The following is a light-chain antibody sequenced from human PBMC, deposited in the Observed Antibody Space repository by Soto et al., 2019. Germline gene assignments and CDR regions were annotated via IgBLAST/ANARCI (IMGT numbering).Light chain of an antibody. J-gene: IGLJ2*01. CDR2: EVS. Sequence: QSALTQPPSASGSPGQSVTISCTGTSSDVGGYNYVSWYQQHPGKAPKLMLYEVSKRPSGVPDRFSGSKSGNTASLTVSGRQAEDEADYYCSSYAGSNKGVFGGGTKVTVL. CDR3: SSYAGSNKGV. V-gene: IGLV2-8*01. CDR1: SSDVGGYNY.